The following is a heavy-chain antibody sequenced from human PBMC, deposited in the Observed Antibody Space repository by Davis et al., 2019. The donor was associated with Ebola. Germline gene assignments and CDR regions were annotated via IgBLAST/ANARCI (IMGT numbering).Heavy chain of an antibody. CDR2: INHSGST. CDR1: GGSFSGYY. J-gene: IGHJ5*02. V-gene: IGHV4-34*01. Sequence: SETLSLTCAVYGGSFSGYYWSWIRQPPGKGLEWIGEINHSGSTNYNPSLKSRVTISVDKSKNQFSLKLSSVTAADTAVYYCARAVALSGELDPWGQGTLVTVSS. CDR3: ARAVALSGELDP. D-gene: IGHD3-10*01.